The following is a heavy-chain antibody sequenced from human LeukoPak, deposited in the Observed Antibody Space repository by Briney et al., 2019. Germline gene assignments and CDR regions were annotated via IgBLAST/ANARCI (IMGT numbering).Heavy chain of an antibody. D-gene: IGHD3-22*01. CDR2: INHSGST. CDR1: GGSFSGYY. J-gene: IGHJ4*02. Sequence: PSETLSLTCAVYGGSFSGYYWSWIRQPPGKGLEWIGEINHSGSTNYNPSLKSRVTILVDTSKNQFSLKLSSVTAADTAVYYCARGGGGYYVDFDYWGQGTLVTVSS. V-gene: IGHV4-34*01. CDR3: ARGGGGYYVDFDY.